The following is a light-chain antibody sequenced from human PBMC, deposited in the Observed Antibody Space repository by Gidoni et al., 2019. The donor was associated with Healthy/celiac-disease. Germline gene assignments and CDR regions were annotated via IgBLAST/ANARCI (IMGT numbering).Light chain of an antibody. CDR2: WAS. Sequence: DIVMTQSPDSLAVSLGERATINCKSSQSVLYSSNNKNHLAWYQQKPGQPPKLLIYWASTRESGVPDRFSGSGSGTDFTLTISSLQAEDVAVYYCQQYYSTPPSLTFGGGTKVEIK. CDR1: QSVLYSSNNKNH. CDR3: QQYYSTPPSLT. V-gene: IGKV4-1*01. J-gene: IGKJ4*01.